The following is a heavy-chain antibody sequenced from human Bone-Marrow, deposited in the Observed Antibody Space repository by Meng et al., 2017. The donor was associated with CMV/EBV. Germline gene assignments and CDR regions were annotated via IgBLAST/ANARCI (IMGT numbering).Heavy chain of an antibody. CDR3: VRAGSGDY. J-gene: IGHJ4*02. D-gene: IGHD3-10*01. Sequence: LRLSCSASAFTFSGYIMNWVRQAPGKGLEWVSSISVGSSYIYYADSVKGRFTISRDNAANSLFLQMNSLRTEDTAVYYCVRAGSGDYWGQGTLVTVSS. CDR2: ISVGSSYI. V-gene: IGHV3-21*01. CDR1: AFTFSGYI.